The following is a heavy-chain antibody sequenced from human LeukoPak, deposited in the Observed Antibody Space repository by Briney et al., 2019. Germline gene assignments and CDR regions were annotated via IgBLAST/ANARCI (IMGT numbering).Heavy chain of an antibody. CDR1: GFTLSSYA. J-gene: IGHJ4*02. CDR3: ARITGEDY. Sequence: GGSLRLSCAASGFTLSSYAMHWVRQAPGKGLEWVAVISYDGSNKYYADSVKGRFTISRDNSKNTLYLQMNSLRAEDTAVYYCARITGEDYWGQGTLVTVSS. CDR2: ISYDGSNK. D-gene: IGHD7-27*01. V-gene: IGHV3-30*04.